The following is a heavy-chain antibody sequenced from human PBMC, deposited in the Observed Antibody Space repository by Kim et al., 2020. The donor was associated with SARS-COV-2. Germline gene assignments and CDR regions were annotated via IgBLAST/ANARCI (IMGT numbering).Heavy chain of an antibody. CDR2: VYDDGHT. V-gene: IGHV4-59*13. Sequence: SETLSLICTVSGGSISHYYWSWMRLPPGKGLEWIGYVYDDGHTNYNPSLKSRVSMSEDTSKNQFSLKLTSVTAADTAVYYCARWNEGLDYWGHGTLAT. CDR1: GGSISHYY. D-gene: IGHD1-1*01. CDR3: ARWNEGLDY. J-gene: IGHJ4*01.